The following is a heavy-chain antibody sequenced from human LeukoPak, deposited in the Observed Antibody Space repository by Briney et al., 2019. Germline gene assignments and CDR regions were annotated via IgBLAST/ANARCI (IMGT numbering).Heavy chain of an antibody. CDR2: INHSGST. Sequence: SETLSLTCAVYGGSFSGYYWSWIRQPPGKGLEWIGEINHSGSTNYNPPLKSRVTISVDTSKNQFSLKLSSVTAADTAVYYCARGGWSSSPWSQGTLVTVSS. CDR3: ARGGWSSSP. V-gene: IGHV4-34*01. D-gene: IGHD6-13*01. CDR1: GGSFSGYY. J-gene: IGHJ4*02.